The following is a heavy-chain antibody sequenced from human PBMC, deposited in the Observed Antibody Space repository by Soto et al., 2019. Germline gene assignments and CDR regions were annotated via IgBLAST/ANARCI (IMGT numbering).Heavy chain of an antibody. CDR1: GGSISSSSYY. V-gene: IGHV4-39*01. Sequence: SEPLSLTCTVSGGSISSSSYYWGWIRQPPGKGLEWIGSIYYSGSTYYNPSLKSRVTISVDTSKNQFSLTLSSVTAAATAVYYCARQAAASKWLVDYYYDGMDVWGQGTTVT. CDR2: IYYSGST. J-gene: IGHJ6*02. D-gene: IGHD6-19*01. CDR3: ARQAAASKWLVDYYYDGMDV.